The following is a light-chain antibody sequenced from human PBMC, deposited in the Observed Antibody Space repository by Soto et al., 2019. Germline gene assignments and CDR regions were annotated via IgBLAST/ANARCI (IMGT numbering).Light chain of an antibody. CDR1: QSVDSY. CDR3: QQRSNWPWT. V-gene: IGKV3-11*01. J-gene: IGKJ1*01. CDR2: DAS. Sequence: EIVLTQSPATLSLSPGERATLSCRASQSVDSYLAWYQQKPGQAPRLLIYDASNRATGIPARFSGSESGTDFNLTISSLEPEDFALYYCQQRSNWPWTFGQGTNVEIK.